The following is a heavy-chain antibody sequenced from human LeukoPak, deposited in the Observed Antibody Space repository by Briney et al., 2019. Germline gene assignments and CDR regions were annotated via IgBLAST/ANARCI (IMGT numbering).Heavy chain of an antibody. Sequence: SETLSLTCIVSGGSISSSSYYWGWIRQPPGKGLEWIGNIYYSGSTYYNPALRSRVTISVDTSKNQFSLKLSSVTAADTAVYYCARLVSKAAAGSQTFDIWGQGTMVTVSS. V-gene: IGHV4-39*01. CDR2: IYYSGST. CDR3: ARLVSKAAAGSQTFDI. CDR1: GGSISSSSYY. D-gene: IGHD6-13*01. J-gene: IGHJ3*02.